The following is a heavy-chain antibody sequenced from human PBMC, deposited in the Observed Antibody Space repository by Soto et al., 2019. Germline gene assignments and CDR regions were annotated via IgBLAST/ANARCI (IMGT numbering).Heavy chain of an antibody. D-gene: IGHD5-18*01. J-gene: IGHJ4*02. V-gene: IGHV3-23*01. CDR2: IGGSGGNA. CDR1: GFTFNTYP. CDR3: AKVCSGYNYGCFDY. Sequence: GGSLRLSCAASGFTFNTYPMSWVRQAPGKGLEWVSTIGGSGGNAYYADSVKGRFTIYRDNSKDTLYLQMNSLRAEDTAIYYCAKVCSGYNYGCFDYWGQGTLVTVSS.